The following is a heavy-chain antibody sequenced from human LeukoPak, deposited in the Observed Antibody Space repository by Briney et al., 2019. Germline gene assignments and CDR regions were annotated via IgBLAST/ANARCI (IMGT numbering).Heavy chain of an antibody. CDR1: GGSLRSGSYY. V-gene: IGHV4-61*02. Sequence: SQTLSLTCTVSGGSLRSGSYYWSWIRQPAGKGLEWIGRIYNRGSTNYNPSLKSRVTMSEDTSKNQFSLKLTSVTGADTAVYYCAGERGEEYSSGWYKRNYFDNWGQGIRVTVSS. D-gene: IGHD6-19*01. CDR3: AGERGEEYSSGWYKRNYFDN. J-gene: IGHJ4*02. CDR2: IYNRGST.